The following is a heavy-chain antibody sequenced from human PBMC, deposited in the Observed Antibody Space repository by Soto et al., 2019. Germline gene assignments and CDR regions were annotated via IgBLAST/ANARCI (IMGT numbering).Heavy chain of an antibody. CDR1: GGSISSDDYY. J-gene: IGHJ1*01. CDR3: ARDLDGLHDDTSGPFPRPG. CDR2: IHSSGSI. Sequence: SETLSLTCTVSGGSISSDDYYWSWIRQAPGRGLEWIGYIHSSGSIYYNPSLKSRATMSIDTAGNQFSLKVSSVTVADAAVYYCARDLDGLHDDTSGPFPRPGWGQGTLVTVSS. D-gene: IGHD3-22*01. V-gene: IGHV4-30-4*01.